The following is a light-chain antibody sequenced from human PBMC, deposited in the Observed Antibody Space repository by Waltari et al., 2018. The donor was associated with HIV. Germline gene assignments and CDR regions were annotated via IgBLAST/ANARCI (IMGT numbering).Light chain of an antibody. CDR3: STWDERLNGVV. CDR1: TPNIGSSN. Sequence: QSVLTPPPSASGAPGQRVTISCSWSTPNIGSSNVNWYQQFSRAAPKLLIYADAQRPSGVPDRFSGSKSGTSASLVISGLQSEDEADYYCSTWDERLNGVVFGGGTRLTVV. V-gene: IGLV1-44*01. CDR2: ADA. J-gene: IGLJ2*01.